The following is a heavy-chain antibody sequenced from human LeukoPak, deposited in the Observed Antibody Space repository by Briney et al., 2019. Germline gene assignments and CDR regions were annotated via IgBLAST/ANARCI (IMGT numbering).Heavy chain of an antibody. CDR2: INSDGSWT. CDR3: VSFYETY. J-gene: IGHJ4*02. CDR1: GFTFSSSA. D-gene: IGHD2-2*01. Sequence: GGSLGLSCAASGFTFSSSAMSWVRQAPGKGLVWVSHINSDGSWTSYADSVKGRFTIPKDNAKNTVYLQMNNLRAEDTAVYYCVSFYETYWGRGTLVTVSS. V-gene: IGHV3-74*01.